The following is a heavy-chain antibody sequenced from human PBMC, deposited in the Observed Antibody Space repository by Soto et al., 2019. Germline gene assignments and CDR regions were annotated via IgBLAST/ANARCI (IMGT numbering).Heavy chain of an antibody. V-gene: IGHV3-23*01. CDR3: AKYTPHCSGDSCYSLLEYGWFDP. Sequence: EVQLLESGGGLVQPGGSLRLSCAASGFTFSSYAMSWVRQAPGKGLEWVSAISGSGGSTYYADSVKGRFTISRDNSKNTLYLQMNSLRAEDTAVYYCAKYTPHCSGDSCYSLLEYGWFDPWGQGTLVTVSS. CDR1: GFTFSSYA. D-gene: IGHD2-15*01. CDR2: ISGSGGST. J-gene: IGHJ5*02.